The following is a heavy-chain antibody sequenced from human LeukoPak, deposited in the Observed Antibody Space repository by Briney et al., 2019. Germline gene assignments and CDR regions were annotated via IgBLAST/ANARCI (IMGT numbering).Heavy chain of an antibody. V-gene: IGHV3-7*01. CDR3: ATYSILNAREFRY. Sequence: GGSLRLSCAGSGFAFSNSWMGWVRQAPGKGLEWVANVQHIGGETYYVDSVKGRFTISRDNAKNSVYLQMNSLGADDTAVYYCATYSILNAREFRYWGQGTLVTVTS. CDR1: GFAFSNSW. D-gene: IGHD4-11*01. CDR2: VQHIGGET. J-gene: IGHJ1*01.